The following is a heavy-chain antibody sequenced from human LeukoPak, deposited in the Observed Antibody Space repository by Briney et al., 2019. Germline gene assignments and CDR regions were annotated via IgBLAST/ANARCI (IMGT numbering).Heavy chain of an antibody. CDR3: ARDGGCSSTSCPYYYYGMDV. CDR2: IYTSGST. J-gene: IGHJ6*02. V-gene: IGHV4-4*07. CDR1: GGSISSYY. Sequence: PSKTLSLTCTVSGGSISSYYWSWIRQPAGKGLEWIGRIYTSGSTNYNPSLKSRVTMSVDTSKNQFSLKLSSVTAADTAAYHCARDGGCSSTSCPYYYYGMDVWGQGTTVTVSS. D-gene: IGHD2-2*01.